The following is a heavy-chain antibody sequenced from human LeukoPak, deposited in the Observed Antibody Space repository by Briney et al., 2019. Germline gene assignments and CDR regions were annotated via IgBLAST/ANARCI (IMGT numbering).Heavy chain of an antibody. CDR3: ARDSMAAAGTVDY. CDR1: GFTFSSYS. Sequence: GGSLRLSCAASGFTFSSYSMNWVRQAPGKGLEWVSSISSSSYTYYADSVEGRFTISRDNAKNSLYLQMNSLRAEDTAVYYCARDSMAAAGTVDYWGQGTLVTVSS. V-gene: IGHV3-21*01. CDR2: ISSSSYT. J-gene: IGHJ4*02. D-gene: IGHD6-13*01.